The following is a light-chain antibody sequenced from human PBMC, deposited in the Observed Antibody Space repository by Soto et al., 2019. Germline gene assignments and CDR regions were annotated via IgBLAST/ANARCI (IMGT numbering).Light chain of an antibody. V-gene: IGLV2-14*03. J-gene: IGLJ3*02. Sequence: QSVLTQPASVSGSPGQSIAISCTGTSSDVGGYNYVSWYQRHPGKTPKLIIYDVSNRSSGVSDRFSGSRSGNTASLTISGLQAEDEADYYCSSYTTSNTVVFGGGTKLTVL. CDR2: DVS. CDR1: SSDVGGYNY. CDR3: SSYTTSNTVV.